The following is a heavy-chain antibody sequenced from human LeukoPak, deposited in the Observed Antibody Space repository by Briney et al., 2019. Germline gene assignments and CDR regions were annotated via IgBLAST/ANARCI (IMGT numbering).Heavy chain of an antibody. CDR1: GYTFTSYY. D-gene: IGHD2-21*02. V-gene: IGHV1-46*01. CDR2: INPSGGST. J-gene: IGHJ4*02. Sequence: ASVKVSCKASGYTFTSYYMHWVRQAPGQGLEWMGIINPSGGSTSYAQKFQGRVTMTRDTSTSTVYMELSSLRSEDTAVYYCARAGGAYCGGDCYSLDYWGQGTLVPVSS. CDR3: ARAGGAYCGGDCYSLDY.